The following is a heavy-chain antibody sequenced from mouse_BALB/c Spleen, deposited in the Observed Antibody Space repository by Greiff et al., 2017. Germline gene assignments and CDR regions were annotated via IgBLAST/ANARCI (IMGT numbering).Heavy chain of an antibody. V-gene: IGHV3-1*02. D-gene: IGHD1-2*01. CDR3: AKEGYYGYGVDY. CDR1: VYSITSGYS. CDR2: INYSGST. J-gene: IGHJ2*01. Sequence: DVKLQESGPDLVKPSQSLSLTCTVTVYSITSGYSWHWIRQFPGNKLEWMGYINYSGSTNYNPSLKSRISITRDTSKNQFFLQLNSVTTEDTATYYCAKEGYYGYGVDYWGQGTTLTVSS.